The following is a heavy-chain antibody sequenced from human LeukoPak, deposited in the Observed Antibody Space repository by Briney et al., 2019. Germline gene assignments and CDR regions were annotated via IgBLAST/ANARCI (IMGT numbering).Heavy chain of an antibody. J-gene: IGHJ6*03. V-gene: IGHV4-34*01. CDR3: ARARDYVAYYYYYMDV. CDR1: GGSISSYY. D-gene: IGHD4-17*01. CDR2: INHSGST. Sequence: SETLSLTCTVSGGSISSYYWSWIRQPPGKGLEWIGEINHSGSTNYNPSLKSRVTISVDTSKNQFSLKLSSVTAADTAVYYCARARDYVAYYYYYMDVWGKGTTVTVSS.